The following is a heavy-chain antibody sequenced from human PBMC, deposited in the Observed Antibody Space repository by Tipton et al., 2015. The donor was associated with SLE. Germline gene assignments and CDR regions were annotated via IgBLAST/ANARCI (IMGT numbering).Heavy chain of an antibody. D-gene: IGHD3-16*01. Sequence: TLSLTCTVSGGSISSHYWSWIRQPPGKGLEWIGYIYHSGSTNYNPSLKSRVNISVDTSKNQFSLKLSSVTAADTAVYYCAREVMDWYFDLWGRGTLVTVSS. CDR1: GGSISSHY. V-gene: IGHV4-59*11. CDR2: IYHSGST. CDR3: AREVMDWYFDL. J-gene: IGHJ2*01.